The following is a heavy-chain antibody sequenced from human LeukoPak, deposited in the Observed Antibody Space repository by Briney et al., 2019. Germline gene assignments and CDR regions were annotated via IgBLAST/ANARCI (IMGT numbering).Heavy chain of an antibody. D-gene: IGHD3-22*01. CDR2: INPNSGGT. Sequence: ASVKVSCKASGYTFTGYYMHWVRQAPGQGLEWMGWINPNSGGTNYAQKFQGRVTMTRDTSISTAYMELSRLRSDDTAVYYCARDRYYYDSSVKGYFDYWGQGTLVTVS. J-gene: IGHJ4*02. CDR3: ARDRYYYDSSVKGYFDY. CDR1: GYTFTGYY. V-gene: IGHV1-2*02.